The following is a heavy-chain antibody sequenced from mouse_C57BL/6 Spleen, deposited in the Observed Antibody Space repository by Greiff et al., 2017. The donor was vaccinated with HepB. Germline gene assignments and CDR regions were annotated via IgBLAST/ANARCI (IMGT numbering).Heavy chain of an antibody. V-gene: IGHV1-82*01. CDR1: GYAFSSSW. Sequence: QVQLQQSGPELVKPGASVKISCKASGYAFSSSWMNWVKQRPGKGLEWIGRIYPGDGDTNYNGKFKGKATLTADKSSSTAYMHRSSLTSEDSAVYFCAMDLGRGVFAYWGQGTLVTDSA. CDR2: IYPGDGDT. CDR3: AMDLGRGVFAY. D-gene: IGHD4-1*01. J-gene: IGHJ3*01.